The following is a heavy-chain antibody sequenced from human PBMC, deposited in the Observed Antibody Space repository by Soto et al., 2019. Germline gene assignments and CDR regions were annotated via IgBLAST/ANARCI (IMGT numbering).Heavy chain of an antibody. Sequence: QVQLVESGGGVVQPGTSLTLSCAASGFTFSSYGMYWVRQAPGKGLEWVAVISDDGNSKYYADSVKGRFTMSRDNSKSTLYLQVRGLRPEDTALYYCAKVRVAAPHYPPHGMDVWGQGTTVIVSS. D-gene: IGHD6-13*01. J-gene: IGHJ6*02. V-gene: IGHV3-30*18. CDR2: ISDDGNSK. CDR1: GFTFSSYG. CDR3: AKVRVAAPHYPPHGMDV.